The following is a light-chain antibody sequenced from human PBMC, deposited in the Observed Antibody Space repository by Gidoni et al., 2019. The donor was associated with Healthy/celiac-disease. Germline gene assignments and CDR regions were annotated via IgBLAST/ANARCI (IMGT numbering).Light chain of an antibody. J-gene: IGKJ1*01. Sequence: EIVMTQSPATLSVSPGERATLSCRASQSVSSNLAWYQQKPGQAPRLLIYGASTRATGIPARFSGSGSGTELTLNISSLQSEDFAVDYCQQYNNWPGTFGQGTKVEIK. V-gene: IGKV3-15*01. CDR2: GAS. CDR3: QQYNNWPGT. CDR1: QSVSSN.